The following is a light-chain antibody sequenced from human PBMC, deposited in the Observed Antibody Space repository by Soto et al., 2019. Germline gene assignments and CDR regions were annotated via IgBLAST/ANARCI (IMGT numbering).Light chain of an antibody. Sequence: KVMAKSLATLAVSTWERASLSCRASQRVSILVAWYQQKPGQAPRLLIHGATTRATGIPARFSGSGSGTEFTLTISSLQSEDCAVCYCRQYNNWPRTFGHGTKV. CDR1: QRVSIL. V-gene: IGKV3-15*01. J-gene: IGKJ1*01. CDR2: GAT. CDR3: RQYNNWPRT.